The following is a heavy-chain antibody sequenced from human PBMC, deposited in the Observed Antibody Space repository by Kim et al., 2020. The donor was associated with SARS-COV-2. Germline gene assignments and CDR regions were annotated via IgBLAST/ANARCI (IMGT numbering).Heavy chain of an antibody. J-gene: IGHJ6*03. CDR1: GGSISSSSYY. V-gene: IGHV4-39*01. D-gene: IGHD3-22*01. CDR2: IYYSGST. Sequence: SETLSLTCTVSGGSISSSSYYWGWIRQPPGKGLEWIESIYYSGSTYYNPSLKSRVTISVDTSKNQFSLKLSSVTAADTAVYYCASVTYYYDSSGYSLSYYMDVWGKGTTVTVSS. CDR3: ASVTYYYDSSGYSLSYYMDV.